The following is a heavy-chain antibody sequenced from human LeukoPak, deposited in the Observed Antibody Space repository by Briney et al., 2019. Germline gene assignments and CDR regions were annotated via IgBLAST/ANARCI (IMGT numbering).Heavy chain of an antibody. Sequence: ASVKVSCKASGYTFTSYAMHWVRQAPGQRLEWMGWINAGNGNTKYSQKFQGRVTITRDTSASTAYMELSSLRSEDTAVCYCARDTHYGSGSLDYWGQGTLVTVSS. J-gene: IGHJ4*02. V-gene: IGHV1-3*01. CDR2: INAGNGNT. CDR3: ARDTHYGSGSLDY. CDR1: GYTFTSYA. D-gene: IGHD3-10*01.